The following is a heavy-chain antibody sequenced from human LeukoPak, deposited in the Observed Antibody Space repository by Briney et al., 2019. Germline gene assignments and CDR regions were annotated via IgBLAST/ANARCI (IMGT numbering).Heavy chain of an antibody. CDR1: GFTFSLFA. CDR3: AKDGYNYDSSGHFDY. CDR2: ISGSGGAT. Sequence: QPGGSLRLSCAASGFTFSLFAMHWVRQAPGKGLEWVSAISGSGGATYHADADPVKGRFTISRDNSKNALYLEINNLRAEDTAVYYCAKDGYNYDSSGHFDYWGQGTLVTVSS. D-gene: IGHD3-22*01. J-gene: IGHJ4*02. V-gene: IGHV3-23*01.